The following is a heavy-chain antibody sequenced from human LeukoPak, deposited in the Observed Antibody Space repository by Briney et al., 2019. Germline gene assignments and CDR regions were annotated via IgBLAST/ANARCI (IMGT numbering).Heavy chain of an antibody. CDR2: INPNSGGT. V-gene: IGHV1-2*04. CDR1: GYSFTGNY. D-gene: IGHD2-15*01. CDR3: ARGLSYTHPYCSGMTCQNHYYYYMDV. J-gene: IGHJ6*03. Sequence: ASVKVSCKASGYSFTGNYIHWVRQAPGQGLEWMGWINPNSGGTYYAQKFQGWVTMTRDTSISTAYMELGSLTSDDSAVYYCARGLSYTHPYCSGMTCQNHYYYYMDVWGKGTTVTISS.